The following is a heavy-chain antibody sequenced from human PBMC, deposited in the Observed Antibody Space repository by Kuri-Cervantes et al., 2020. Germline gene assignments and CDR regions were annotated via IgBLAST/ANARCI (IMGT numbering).Heavy chain of an antibody. D-gene: IGHD1-26*01. CDR1: GFTFSSYA. CDR2: ISYDGSNK. J-gene: IGHJ4*02. V-gene: IGHV3-30-3*02. CDR3: AKSGGATDY. Sequence: LSLTCAASGFTFSSYAMHWVRQAPGKGLEWVAVISYDGSNKYYADSVKGRFTISRDNSKNTLYLQMNSLRAEDTAVYYCAKSGGATDYWGQGTLVTVSS.